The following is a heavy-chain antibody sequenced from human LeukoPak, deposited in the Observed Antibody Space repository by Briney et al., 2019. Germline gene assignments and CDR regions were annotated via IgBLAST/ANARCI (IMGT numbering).Heavy chain of an antibody. J-gene: IGHJ4*02. CDR1: GFTFTNYA. CDR3: AKDAANYPFFFDF. V-gene: IGHV3-23*01. D-gene: IGHD4/OR15-4a*01. CDR2: ISGSDSKT. Sequence: GGSLRLSCAASGFTFTNYAMTWVRQAPGKSLEWVSSISGSDSKTYYADSVKGRFTISRDNAENTVYLQMNSLRAEDTAIYYCAKDAANYPFFFDFWGQGTPVTVSS.